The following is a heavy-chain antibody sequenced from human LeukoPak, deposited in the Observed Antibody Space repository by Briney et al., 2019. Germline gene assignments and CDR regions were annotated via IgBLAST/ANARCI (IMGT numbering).Heavy chain of an antibody. CDR1: GFTFSSYG. V-gene: IGHV3-33*01. J-gene: IGHJ6*02. D-gene: IGHD3-22*01. CDR3: AREFYYDSSGYHYYGMDV. CDR2: IWYDGSNK. Sequence: GRSLRLSCAASGFTFSSYGMHWVRQAPGKGLEWVAVIWYDGSNKYYADSVKGRFTISRDNSKNTLYLQMNSLRAEDTAVYYCAREFYYDSSGYHYYGMDVWGQGTRSPSP.